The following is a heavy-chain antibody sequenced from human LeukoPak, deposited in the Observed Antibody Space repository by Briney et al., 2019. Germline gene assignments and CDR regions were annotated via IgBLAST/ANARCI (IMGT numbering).Heavy chain of an antibody. Sequence: PSETLSLTCTVSGGSISSGDYYWSWIRQPPGEGLEWIVYIYYSGSTYDNPSRKSRITISVYKTKTQFSLKLSSVTAADTAVYYCASETPEGGGMDVWGQGTTVTVSS. CDR3: ASETPEGGGMDV. V-gene: IGHV4-30-4*01. J-gene: IGHJ6*02. CDR2: IYYSGST. CDR1: GGSISSGDYY. D-gene: IGHD4-23*01.